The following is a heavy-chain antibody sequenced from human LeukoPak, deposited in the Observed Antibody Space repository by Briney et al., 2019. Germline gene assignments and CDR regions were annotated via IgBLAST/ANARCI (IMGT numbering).Heavy chain of an antibody. D-gene: IGHD6-13*01. CDR1: GGSMRNYF. CDR3: ARVDALAASLDY. J-gene: IGHJ4*02. Sequence: SQTLSHTCTVSGGSMRNYFWSWIRQPPGKRLEWIGYMSDSGITAYNPSLKSRVTFSLNTSNNQFSLKVTSVTAADTAVYYCARVDALAASLDYWGQGTLVTVSS. CDR2: MSDSGIT. V-gene: IGHV4-59*01.